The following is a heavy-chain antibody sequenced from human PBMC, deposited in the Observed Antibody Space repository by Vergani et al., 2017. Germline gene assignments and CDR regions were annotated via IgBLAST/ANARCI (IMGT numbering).Heavy chain of an antibody. Sequence: QVQLVQSGAEVKKPGASVKVSCKASGYTFTGYYMHWVRQAPGQGLGWMGWINPNSGGTNYAQKFQGRVTMTRDTSISTAYMELSRLSSEDTAVYYCARETGSGSYLPHMYYYGMDVWGQGTTVTVSS. CDR3: ARETGSGSYLPHMYYYGMDV. J-gene: IGHJ6*02. V-gene: IGHV1-2*02. D-gene: IGHD3-10*01. CDR2: INPNSGGT. CDR1: GYTFTGYY.